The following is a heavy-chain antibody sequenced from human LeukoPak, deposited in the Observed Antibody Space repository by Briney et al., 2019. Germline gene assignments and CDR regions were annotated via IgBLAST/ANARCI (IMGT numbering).Heavy chain of an antibody. D-gene: IGHD2-2*01. V-gene: IGHV1-2*02. CDR2: INPNSGVT. Sequence: ASVKVSCKASGYTFTSYGISWVRQAPGQGLEWMGWINPNSGVTNYAQKLQGRVTITRDTSIDTAYMQLSRLRSDDTAVYYCARGSAGYCSSTSCYESPPPSYYYYYMDVWGKGTTVTISS. J-gene: IGHJ6*03. CDR3: ARGSAGYCSSTSCYESPPPSYYYYYMDV. CDR1: GYTFTSYG.